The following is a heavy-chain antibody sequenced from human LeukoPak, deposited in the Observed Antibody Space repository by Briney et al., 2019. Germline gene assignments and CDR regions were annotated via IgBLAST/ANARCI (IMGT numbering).Heavy chain of an antibody. D-gene: IGHD3-22*01. J-gene: IGHJ4*02. V-gene: IGHV3-7*01. CDR2: IKQVGSEK. Sequence: GGSLRLSCAASGFIFSSYWMSWVRQAPGKGLEWVANIKQVGSEKYYVDSVKGRFTISRDNAKNSLYLQMNSLRAEDSAVYYCARGGYYYDSSGYYDYWGQGTLVTVSS. CDR1: GFIFSSYW. CDR3: ARGGYYYDSSGYYDY.